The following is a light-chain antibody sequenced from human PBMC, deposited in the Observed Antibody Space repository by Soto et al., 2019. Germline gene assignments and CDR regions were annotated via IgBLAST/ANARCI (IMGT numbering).Light chain of an antibody. J-gene: IGLJ1*01. V-gene: IGLV2-8*01. CDR3: NSYADSNTYV. Sequence: QSALTQPPSASWSPGQSVTISCTGTSSDVGRYNFVSWYQHHPGKAPKLMIYDVSQRPSGVPDRFSGSKSGNTASLTVSGLQAEDEADYYCNSYADSNTYVFGTGSKVTVL. CDR1: SSDVGRYNF. CDR2: DVS.